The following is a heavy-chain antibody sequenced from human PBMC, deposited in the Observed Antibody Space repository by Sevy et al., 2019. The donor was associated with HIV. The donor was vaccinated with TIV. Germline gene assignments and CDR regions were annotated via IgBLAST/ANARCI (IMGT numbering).Heavy chain of an antibody. V-gene: IGHV3-13*05. Sequence: GGSLRLSCAASGFTFSSYDMHWVRQATGKGLEWVSAIGTAGDPYYPGSVKGRFTISRENAKNSLYLQMNSLRAGDTAVYYCARGSLWFGELQDAFDIWGQRTMVTVSS. CDR3: ARGSLWFGELQDAFDI. D-gene: IGHD3-10*01. CDR1: GFTFSSYD. J-gene: IGHJ3*02. CDR2: IGTAGDP.